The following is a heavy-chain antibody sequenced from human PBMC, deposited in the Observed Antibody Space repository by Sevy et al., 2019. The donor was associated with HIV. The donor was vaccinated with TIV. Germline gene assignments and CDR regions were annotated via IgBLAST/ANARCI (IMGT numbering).Heavy chain of an antibody. V-gene: IGHV3-23*01. CDR3: ARKYDSSGYFDY. CDR1: GFTFRNYA. CDR2: ISGTGGSGDKT. Sequence: GGSLRLSCAASGFTFRNYAMNWVRQAPGKGLERVSGISGTGGSGDKTNYADSVKGRFTISGDDSKNSLYLQLNTLRAEDTAIYYCARKYDSSGYFDYWSQGTLVTVSS. J-gene: IGHJ4*02. D-gene: IGHD3-22*01.